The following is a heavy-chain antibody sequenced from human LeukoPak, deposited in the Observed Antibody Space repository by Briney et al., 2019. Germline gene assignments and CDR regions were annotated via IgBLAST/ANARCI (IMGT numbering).Heavy chain of an antibody. D-gene: IGHD3-22*01. CDR2: ISWNSGSI. CDR3: VGSSGYYGPFDY. CDR1: GFTFDDYA. Sequence: GRSLRLSCAASGFTFDDYAMHWVRQAPGKGLEWVSGISWNSGSIGYADSVKGRFTISRDNAKNSLYLQMNSLRAEDTALYYCVGSSGYYGPFDYWGQGTLVTVSS. V-gene: IGHV3-9*01. J-gene: IGHJ4*02.